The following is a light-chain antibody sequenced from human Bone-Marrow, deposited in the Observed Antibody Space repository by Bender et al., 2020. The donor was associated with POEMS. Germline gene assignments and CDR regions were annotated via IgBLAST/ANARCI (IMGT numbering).Light chain of an antibody. J-gene: IGLJ3*02. V-gene: IGLV2-14*03. Sequence: QSALTQPPSASGSPGQSVTISCTGSSVGNYNYVSWYQQHPGKAPKLLIYDVANRPSGVSDRFSGSKSGNTASLTISGLQADDEADYYCSSYANDTLKFGGGTKLTVL. CDR1: SVGNYNY. CDR2: DVA. CDR3: SSYANDTLK.